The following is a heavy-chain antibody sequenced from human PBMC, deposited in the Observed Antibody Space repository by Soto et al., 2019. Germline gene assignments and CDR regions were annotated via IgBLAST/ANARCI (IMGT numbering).Heavy chain of an antibody. D-gene: IGHD3-3*01. Sequence: XGALIVSCSRSGCPWSRFAMSWVRQAPGKGLEWISSISGSGGSTYYADSVKGRFTVSRDNSKTTVFLQMNSLRTEDTAVYFCAKERNFWSGTAGFDYWVQGSPVTVSS. CDR3: AKERNFWSGTAGFDY. CDR2: ISGSGGST. V-gene: IGHV3-23*01. CDR1: GCPWSRFA. J-gene: IGHJ4*02.